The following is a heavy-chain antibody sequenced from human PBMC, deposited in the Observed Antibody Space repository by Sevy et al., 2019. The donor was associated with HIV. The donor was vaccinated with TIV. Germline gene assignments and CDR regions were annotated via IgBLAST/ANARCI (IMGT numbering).Heavy chain of an antibody. CDR1: GFTFSSYG. Sequence: GGSLRLSCAASGFTFSSYGMHWVRQAPGKGLEWVSLISYDGSTKYYADSVKGRFTVSRDNSKNTLYLQMNSLRAEDTAVYYCAKARGLWFGDLYSFDYWGQGTLVTVSS. J-gene: IGHJ4*02. CDR3: AKARGLWFGDLYSFDY. D-gene: IGHD3-10*01. V-gene: IGHV3-30*18. CDR2: ISYDGSTK.